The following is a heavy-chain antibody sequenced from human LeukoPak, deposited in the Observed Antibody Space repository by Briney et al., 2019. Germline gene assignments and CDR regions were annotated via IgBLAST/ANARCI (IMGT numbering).Heavy chain of an antibody. V-gene: IGHV4-30-4*01. CDR2: IYYSGST. CDR3: ARAGDRSGSYFFWFDP. J-gene: IGHJ5*02. Sequence: PSQTLSLTCTVSGGSISSGDYYWSWIRQPPGKGLEWIGYIYYSGSTYYNPSLKSRVMMSVDTSKNQFSLKLSSVTAADTAVYYCARAGDRSGSYFFWFDPWGQGTLVTVSS. D-gene: IGHD3-10*01. CDR1: GGSISSGDYY.